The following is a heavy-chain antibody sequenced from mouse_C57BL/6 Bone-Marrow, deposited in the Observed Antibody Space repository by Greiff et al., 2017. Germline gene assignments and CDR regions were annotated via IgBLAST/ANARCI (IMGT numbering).Heavy chain of an antibody. Sequence: LQQPGAELVKPGASVKLSCKASGYTFTSYWMQWVKQRPGQGLEWIGEIDPSDSYTNYNQKFKGKATLTVDTSSSTAYMQLSSLTSEDSAVYYCARLEGAYWGQGTLVTVSA. CDR2: IDPSDSYT. CDR1: GYTFTSYW. V-gene: IGHV1-50*01. CDR3: ARLEGAY. J-gene: IGHJ3*01.